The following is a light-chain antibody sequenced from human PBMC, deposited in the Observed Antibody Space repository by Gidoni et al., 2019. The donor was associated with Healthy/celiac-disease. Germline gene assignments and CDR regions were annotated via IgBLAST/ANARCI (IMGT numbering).Light chain of an antibody. J-gene: IGKJ1*01. CDR3: QQYYSAPQT. Sequence: DSKMTQATSSLSASGGDRVTTTCRASQGISNYLAWYQQKPGQVPKLLIYAASTLQSGVPSRFSGSGSGTDFTLTISSLQPEDVATYYCQQYYSAPQTFGQGTKVEIK. CDR1: QGISNY. CDR2: AAS. V-gene: IGKV1-27*01.